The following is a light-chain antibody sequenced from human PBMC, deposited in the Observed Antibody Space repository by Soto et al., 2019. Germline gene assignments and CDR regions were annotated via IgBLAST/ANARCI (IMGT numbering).Light chain of an antibody. CDR3: HQYGSSPAT. V-gene: IGKV3-20*01. CDR1: QSVSRSF. J-gene: IGKJ1*01. Sequence: EIVLTQPPGTLSLSPGERATLSCRASQSVSRSFLAWYQQKPGQAPRLLIYGASSRATGIPDRFSGSGSGTDFTLTISRLEPEDFAVYYCHQYGSSPATFGQGTKVEIK. CDR2: GAS.